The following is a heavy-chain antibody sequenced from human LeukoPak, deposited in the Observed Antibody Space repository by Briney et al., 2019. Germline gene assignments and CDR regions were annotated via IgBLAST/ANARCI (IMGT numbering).Heavy chain of an antibody. D-gene: IGHD6-19*01. CDR3: AKAPGYRSGWYPGRAMIGDYFDY. CDR2: ISGSGGST. J-gene: IGHJ4*02. V-gene: IGHV3-23*01. CDR1: GFTFSSYA. Sequence: GGSLRLSCAASGFTFSSYAMSWVRQSPGKGLEWVSAISGSGGSTYYADSVKGRFTISRDNSKNTLYLQMNSLRAEDTAVYYCAKAPGYRSGWYPGRAMIGDYFDYWGQGTLVTVSS.